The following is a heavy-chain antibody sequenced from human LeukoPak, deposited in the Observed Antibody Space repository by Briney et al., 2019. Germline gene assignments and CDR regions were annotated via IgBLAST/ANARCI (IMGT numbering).Heavy chain of an antibody. J-gene: IGHJ4*02. CDR3: ARTSIAAAGTDY. Sequence: SETLSLTCAVSGGSISSSNWWSWVRQPPGKGVEWIGEIYHSGSTNYNPSLKSRVTISVDKSKNQFSLKLSSVTAADTAVYYCARTSIAAAGTDYWGQGTLVTVSS. D-gene: IGHD6-13*01. CDR2: IYHSGST. V-gene: IGHV4-4*02. CDR1: GGSISSSNW.